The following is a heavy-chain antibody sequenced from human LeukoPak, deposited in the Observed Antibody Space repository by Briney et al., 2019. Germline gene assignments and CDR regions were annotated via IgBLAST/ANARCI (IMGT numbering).Heavy chain of an antibody. CDR3: ARDSSGWYWFDP. D-gene: IGHD6-19*01. J-gene: IGHJ5*02. Sequence: PSQTLSLTCTVSGGSISSGSYYWSWIRQPAGTGLEWIGRIYTSGSTNYNPSLKSRVTISVDTSKNQFSLKLSSVTAADTAVYYCARDSSGWYWFDPWGQGTLVTVSS. CDR1: GGSISSGSYY. CDR2: IYTSGST. V-gene: IGHV4-61*02.